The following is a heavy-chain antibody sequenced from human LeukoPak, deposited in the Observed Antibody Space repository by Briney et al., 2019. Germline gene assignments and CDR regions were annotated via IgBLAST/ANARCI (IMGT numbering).Heavy chain of an antibody. CDR3: ATSDYGDYYFDY. CDR2: ISGSGGST. D-gene: IGHD4-17*01. Sequence: HPGGSLRLSYVASGFTFTSYDMSWVRQAPGKGLEWVSGISGSGGSTDYADSVKGRLTISRDNSKNTLYLQMNSLRAEDTAVYYCATSDYGDYYFDYWGQGTLVTVSS. J-gene: IGHJ4*02. CDR1: GFTFTSYD. V-gene: IGHV3-23*01.